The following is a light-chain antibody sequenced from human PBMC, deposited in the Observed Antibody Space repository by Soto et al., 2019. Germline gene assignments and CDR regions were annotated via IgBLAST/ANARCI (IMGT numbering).Light chain of an antibody. Sequence: EIVLTQSPATLSLSPGERAALSCRTSQDVGRFLAWYQQKPGKAPRLLIYDASNRATGIPARFSGSGSVTDFTLAIDNLEPEDFAVYYCQQRGGWPLTFGGGTKV. CDR3: QQRGGWPLT. CDR1: QDVGRF. J-gene: IGKJ4*01. CDR2: DAS. V-gene: IGKV3D-11*01.